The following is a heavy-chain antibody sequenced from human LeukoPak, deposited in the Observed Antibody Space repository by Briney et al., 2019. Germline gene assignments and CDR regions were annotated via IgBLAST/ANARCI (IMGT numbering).Heavy chain of an antibody. D-gene: IGHD3-22*01. CDR1: GFTFSSYA. V-gene: IGHV3-23*01. J-gene: IGHJ4*02. CDR3: ALHYYDSSGYSY. Sequence: GGSLRLSCGASGFTFSSYAMSWVRQAPGKGQEWVSAISGSGGSTYYADSVKGRFTISRDNSKNTLYLQMNSLRAEDTAVYYCALHYYDSSGYSYWGQGTLVTVSS. CDR2: ISGSGGST.